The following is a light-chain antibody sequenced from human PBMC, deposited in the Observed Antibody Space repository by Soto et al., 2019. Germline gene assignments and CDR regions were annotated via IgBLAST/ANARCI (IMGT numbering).Light chain of an antibody. Sequence: QSALTQPPSASGSPGESVIISCTGTKNDIGVYDFVSWYQHHAGKAPRLIIYEVVQRPSGVPDRFSGSKSGNTASLTVSGLQAADEADYFCKSYAGSNTYVFGIGTKLTVL. CDR3: KSYAGSNTYV. V-gene: IGLV2-8*01. CDR2: EVV. CDR1: KNDIGVYDF. J-gene: IGLJ1*01.